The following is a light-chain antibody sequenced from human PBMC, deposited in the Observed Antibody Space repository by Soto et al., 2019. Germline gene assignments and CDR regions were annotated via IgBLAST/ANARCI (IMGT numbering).Light chain of an antibody. J-gene: IGKJ5*01. Sequence: EMALTQSPATLCLCPGERAALSCVASQSVSSSYLAWYQQKPGLAPRLLIYDASSRATGIPDRFSGSGSGTDFTLTINSLQSEDFAVYYRQQYNNWPPDFGQGTRLEIK. CDR2: DAS. CDR3: QQYNNWPPD. V-gene: IGKV3D-20*01. CDR1: QSVSSSY.